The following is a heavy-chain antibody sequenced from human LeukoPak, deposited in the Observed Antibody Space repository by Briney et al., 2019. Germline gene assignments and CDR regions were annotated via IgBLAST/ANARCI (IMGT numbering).Heavy chain of an antibody. Sequence: SETLSLTCTVSGGSISSYYWSWIRRPPGKGLEWIGYIYYSGSTNYNPSLKSRVTISVDTSKNQFSLKLSSVTAADTAVYYCARAGIAVAPNWFDPWGQGTLVTVSS. J-gene: IGHJ5*02. D-gene: IGHD6-19*01. CDR3: ARAGIAVAPNWFDP. CDR2: IYYSGST. V-gene: IGHV4-59*01. CDR1: GGSISSYY.